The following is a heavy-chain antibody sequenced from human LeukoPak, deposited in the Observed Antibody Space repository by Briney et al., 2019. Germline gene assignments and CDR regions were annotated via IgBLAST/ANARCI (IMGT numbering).Heavy chain of an antibody. V-gene: IGHV3-23*01. Sequence: SGGYLTLYCAASGFTFSSYAMSWLRQAPGKGLEWVSAISGSGGSTYYADSVKGRFTISRDNSKNTLYLQMNSLRAEDTAVYYCAKSSRGVTALVGYMDVWGKGTTVTVSS. CDR1: GFTFSSYA. CDR2: ISGSGGST. CDR3: AKSSRGVTALVGYMDV. J-gene: IGHJ6*03. D-gene: IGHD1-14*01.